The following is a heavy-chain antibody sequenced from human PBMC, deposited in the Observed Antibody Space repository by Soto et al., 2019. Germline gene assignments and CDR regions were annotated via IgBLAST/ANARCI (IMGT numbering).Heavy chain of an antibody. J-gene: IGHJ6*02. CDR1: GYSFASYW. CDR3: ARTRSFTLGFYYDGMDV. D-gene: IGHD6-6*01. CDR2: IYPGDSDT. Sequence: GESLKISCQGSGYSFASYWIGWVRQMPGKDLEWMGIIYPGDSDTRCSPSFQGQVTISADKSLRTAYLQWTSLKTSDTALYYCARTRSFTLGFYYDGMDVWGQGTSVTVSS. V-gene: IGHV5-51*01.